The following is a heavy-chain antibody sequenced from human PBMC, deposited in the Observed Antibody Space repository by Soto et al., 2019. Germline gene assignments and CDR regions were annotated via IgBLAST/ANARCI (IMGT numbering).Heavy chain of an antibody. D-gene: IGHD6-13*01. CDR1: GFTLSAYW. CDR2: INRDGSKK. V-gene: IGHV3-7*05. Sequence: EVQLEESGGDLVQPGGSLRLSCAASGFTLSAYWMTWVRQAPGKGLEWVANINRDGSKKSYLDSVRGRFTISRDNVGNSLYLKMDSLRADDTDLYYCARDVSPGSSSLYLDAFDIWGQGTMVTVSS. J-gene: IGHJ3*02. CDR3: ARDVSPGSSSLYLDAFDI.